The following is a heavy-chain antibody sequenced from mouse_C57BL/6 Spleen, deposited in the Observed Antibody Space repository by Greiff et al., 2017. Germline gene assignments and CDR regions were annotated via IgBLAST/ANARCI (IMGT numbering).Heavy chain of an antibody. D-gene: IGHD1-1*01. CDR3: YYYYGSSSYY. CDR1: GYTFTSYG. CDR2: IYPRSGNN. V-gene: IGHV1-81*01. J-gene: IGHJ2*01. Sequence: QVQLVESGAELARPGASVKLSCKASGYTFTSYGISWVKQRTGQGLEWIGEIYPRSGNNYYNEKFKGKATLTADKSYSTAYMELRSLTSEDSAVYFCYYYYGSSSYYWGQGTTLTVSS.